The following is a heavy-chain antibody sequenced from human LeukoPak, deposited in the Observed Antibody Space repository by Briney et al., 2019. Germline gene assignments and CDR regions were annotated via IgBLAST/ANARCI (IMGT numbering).Heavy chain of an antibody. V-gene: IGHV4-4*09. Sequence: SETLSLTCTVSGGSISSYYWSWIRQPPGEGLEWIGYIYTSGSTNYNPSLKSRVTISVDTSKNQFSLKLSSVTAADTAVYYCSRHIVTMVRGVRSVYYMDVWGKGTTVTVSS. CDR1: GGSISSYY. J-gene: IGHJ6*03. CDR2: IYTSGST. D-gene: IGHD3-10*01. CDR3: SRHIVTMVRGVRSVYYMDV.